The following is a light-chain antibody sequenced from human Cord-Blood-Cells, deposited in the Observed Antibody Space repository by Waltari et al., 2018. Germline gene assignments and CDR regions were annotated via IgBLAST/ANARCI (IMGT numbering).Light chain of an antibody. V-gene: IGKV1-39*01. Sequence: IHMTHSPSSLSASVGDRVTITCRASQSISSYLNWYQQKPGKAPKLLIYAASSFQSGVPSRFSGSGSGTDFTLTSSSLQPEDFATYYCQQSYSTPYTFGQGTKLEIK. J-gene: IGKJ2*01. CDR2: AAS. CDR3: QQSYSTPYT. CDR1: QSISSY.